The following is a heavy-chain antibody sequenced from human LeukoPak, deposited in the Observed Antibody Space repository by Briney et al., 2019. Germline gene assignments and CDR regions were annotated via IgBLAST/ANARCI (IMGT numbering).Heavy chain of an antibody. CDR3: ASLRTNYWGLRVHYYFDY. Sequence: PSETLSLTCTVYGGSVSSGSYYWSWIRQPPGKGLEWIGYIYYSGSTNYNPSLKSRVTISVDTSKNQFSLKLSSVTAADTAVYYCASLRTNYWGLRVHYYFDYWGQGTLVTVSS. CDR1: GGSVSSGSYY. V-gene: IGHV4-61*01. CDR2: IYYSGST. J-gene: IGHJ4*02. D-gene: IGHD7-27*01.